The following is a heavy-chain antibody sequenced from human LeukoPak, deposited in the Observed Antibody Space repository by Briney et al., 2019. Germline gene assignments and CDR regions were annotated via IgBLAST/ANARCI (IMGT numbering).Heavy chain of an antibody. Sequence: GGSLRLSCAASGFTFSSYAMSWVRQAPGKGLEWVAFIRYDGSNKYYADSVKGRFTISRDNSKNTLYLQMNSLRAEDTAVYYCAKDLSAAAAGDYWGQGTLVTVSS. J-gene: IGHJ4*02. CDR1: GFTFSSYA. CDR2: IRYDGSNK. CDR3: AKDLSAAAAGDY. V-gene: IGHV3-30*02. D-gene: IGHD6-13*01.